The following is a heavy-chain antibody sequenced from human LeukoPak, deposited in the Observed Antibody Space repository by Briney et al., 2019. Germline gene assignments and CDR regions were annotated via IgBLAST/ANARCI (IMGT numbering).Heavy chain of an antibody. D-gene: IGHD1-7*01. Sequence: SETLSLTCTVSGGSVSSYYWSWIRQPPGKGLEWIGYIYYSGSTNYNPSLKSRVTISVDTSKNQFSLKLSSVTAADAAVYHCARDNWNYGSSMDVWGQGTTVTVSS. CDR3: ARDNWNYGSSMDV. CDR2: IYYSGST. V-gene: IGHV4-59*02. J-gene: IGHJ6*02. CDR1: GGSVSSYY.